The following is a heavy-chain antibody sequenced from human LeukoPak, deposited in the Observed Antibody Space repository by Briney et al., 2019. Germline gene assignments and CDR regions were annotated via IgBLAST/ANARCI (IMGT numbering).Heavy chain of an antibody. Sequence: GASVKVSCKASGYTFTSYDINWVRQATGQGLEWMGWMNPNSGNTGYAQKFQGRVTMTRNTSISTAYMELSSLRSEDTAVYYCARNDQETPYDILTGYYKREVPGWFDPWGQGTLVTVSS. V-gene: IGHV1-8*01. D-gene: IGHD3-9*01. J-gene: IGHJ5*02. CDR2: MNPNSGNT. CDR1: GYTFTSYD. CDR3: ARNDQETPYDILTGYYKREVPGWFDP.